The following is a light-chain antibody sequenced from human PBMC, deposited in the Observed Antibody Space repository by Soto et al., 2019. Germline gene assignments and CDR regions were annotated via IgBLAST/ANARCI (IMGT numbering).Light chain of an antibody. Sequence: EIVMTQSPATLSLSPGERATLSCRASDNVGTKLAWFQQTPGQAPRLLIYGASTRATGIPARLSGSGSGTEFTLTISSLQSEDFAVYYCQQYNSWPRTFGQGTKVDIK. CDR2: GAS. V-gene: IGKV3D-15*01. CDR3: QQYNSWPRT. CDR1: DNVGTK. J-gene: IGKJ1*01.